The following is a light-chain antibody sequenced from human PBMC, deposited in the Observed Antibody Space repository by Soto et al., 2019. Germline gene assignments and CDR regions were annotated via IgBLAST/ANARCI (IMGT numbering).Light chain of an antibody. V-gene: IGKV3-20*01. CDR3: QQYASSRT. CDR2: DAS. CDR1: QSVSSNY. Sequence: EIVMTHSHGTLSLAQLYRXPLXFRASQSVSSNYLAWYQQKPGQPPRLLIYDASSRATGAPDRFSGSGSGTDFTLTISRLEPEDFAVYYCQQYASSRTFGQGTKVDTK. J-gene: IGKJ1*01.